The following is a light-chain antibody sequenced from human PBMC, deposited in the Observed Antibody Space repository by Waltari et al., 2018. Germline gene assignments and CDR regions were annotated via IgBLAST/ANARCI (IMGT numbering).Light chain of an antibody. CDR1: SSDVGTYKF. J-gene: IGLJ2*01. V-gene: IGLV2-14*03. Sequence: QSALTQPASVSGSPGQSITISCTGTSSDVGTYKFFSWYHQHPGKVPKLIIYDDTDRPSGVSSRFTGSKSGNTASLTISGLQAEDEGDYYCNSYTTSGTVVFGGGTKLTVL. CDR3: NSYTTSGTVV. CDR2: DDT.